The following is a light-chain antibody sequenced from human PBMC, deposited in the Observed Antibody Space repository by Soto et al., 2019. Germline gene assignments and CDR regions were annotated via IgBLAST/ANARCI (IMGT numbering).Light chain of an antibody. CDR2: AAS. CDR1: QDVSNW. J-gene: IGKJ5*01. V-gene: IGKV1-12*01. Sequence: TQMSQSPSSVSASVGDSVTITCRASQDVSNWLAWYQQKPGKAPNLLIYAASTLQSGVPSRFSGTGSGTDFTLTISSLQPEDFATYYCQQANSFPLTFGQGTRLEIK. CDR3: QQANSFPLT.